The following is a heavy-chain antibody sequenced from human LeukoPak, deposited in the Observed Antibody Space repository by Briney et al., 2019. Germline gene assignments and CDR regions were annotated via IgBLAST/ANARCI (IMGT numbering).Heavy chain of an antibody. D-gene: IGHD6-6*01. Sequence: SVKVSCKASGGTFSSYAISWVRQAPGQGLEWMGGVIPIFGTANYAQKFQGRVTITADKFTSTAYMELSSLRSEDTAVYYCARDGQLADYYYYYMDVWGKGTTVTVSS. CDR1: GGTFSSYA. J-gene: IGHJ6*03. V-gene: IGHV1-69*06. CDR3: ARDGQLADYYYYYMDV. CDR2: VIPIFGTA.